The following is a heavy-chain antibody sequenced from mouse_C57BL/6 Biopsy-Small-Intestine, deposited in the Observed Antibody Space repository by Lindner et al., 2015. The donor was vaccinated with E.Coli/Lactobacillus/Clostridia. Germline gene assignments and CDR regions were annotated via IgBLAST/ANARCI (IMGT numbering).Heavy chain of an antibody. D-gene: IGHD1-1*01. CDR1: GYSFTGYF. CDR3: ARSPSYGTYFDY. Sequence: VQLQESGPELVKPGDSVKISCKASGYSFTGYFMNWVVQSHGKSLEWIGRINPYNGDTFYNQRFKGEATLTVDKSSRTAHMELRSLTSEDSAVYYCARSPSYGTYFDYWGQGTTLTVSS. CDR2: INPYNGDT. V-gene: IGHV1-20*01. J-gene: IGHJ2*01.